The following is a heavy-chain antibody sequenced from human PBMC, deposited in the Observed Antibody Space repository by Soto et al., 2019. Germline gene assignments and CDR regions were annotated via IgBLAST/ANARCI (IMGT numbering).Heavy chain of an antibody. CDR1: GGTFSSYA. CDR2: IIPIFGTA. J-gene: IGHJ6*02. CDR3: ARDLSLEWLFRYGMDV. Sequence: QVQLVQSGAEVKKPGSSVKVSCKASGGTFSSYAISWVRQAPGQGLEWMGGIIPIFGTANYAQKFQGRVTINADESTSTAYMELSSVRSEDTAVYYCARDLSLEWLFRYGMDVWGQGTTVTVSS. V-gene: IGHV1-69*01. D-gene: IGHD3-3*01.